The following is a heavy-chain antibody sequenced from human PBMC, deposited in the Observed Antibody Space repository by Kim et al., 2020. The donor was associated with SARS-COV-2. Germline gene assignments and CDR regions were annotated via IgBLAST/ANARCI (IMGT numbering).Heavy chain of an antibody. J-gene: IGHJ6*02. V-gene: IGHV3-23*01. CDR2: ISGSGGST. D-gene: IGHD3-10*01. Sequence: GGSLRLSCAASGFTFSSYAMSWVRQAPGKGLEWVSAISGSGGSTYYADSVKGRFTISRDNSKNTLYLQMNSLRAEDTAVYYCAKADGSGSPTYYYYYGMGVWGQGTTVTVSS. CDR1: GFTFSSYA. CDR3: AKADGSGSPTYYYYYGMGV.